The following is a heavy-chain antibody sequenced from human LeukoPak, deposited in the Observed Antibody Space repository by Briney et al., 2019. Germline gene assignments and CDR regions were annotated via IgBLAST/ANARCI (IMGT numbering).Heavy chain of an antibody. CDR1: GFTFTSFA. Sequence: GRTLRLSCAASGFTFTSFAMSWVRHPPGKGLEWVSTISRSGVATYYANSVKGRFTISRDNSKNTVYLQMNSLRAEDTAIHYCAKHSHDGSAPYYEVQLDYWGQGTLVTVSS. V-gene: IGHV3-23*01. J-gene: IGHJ4*02. CDR3: AKHSHDGSAPYYEVQLDY. CDR2: ISRSGVAT. D-gene: IGHD3-22*01.